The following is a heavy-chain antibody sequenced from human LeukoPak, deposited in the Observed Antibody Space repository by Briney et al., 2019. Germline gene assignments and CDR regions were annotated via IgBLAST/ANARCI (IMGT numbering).Heavy chain of an antibody. CDR1: GYTSTGYY. CDR2: INPNSGGT. V-gene: IGHV1-2*02. D-gene: IGHD3-22*01. Sequence: RASVKVSCKASGYTSTGYYMHWVRQAPGQGLEWMGWINPNSGGTNYAQKFQGRVTMTRDTSISTAYMELSRLRSDDTAVYYCARRIRTVGSSGPNWFDPWGQGTLVTVSS. J-gene: IGHJ5*02. CDR3: ARRIRTVGSSGPNWFDP.